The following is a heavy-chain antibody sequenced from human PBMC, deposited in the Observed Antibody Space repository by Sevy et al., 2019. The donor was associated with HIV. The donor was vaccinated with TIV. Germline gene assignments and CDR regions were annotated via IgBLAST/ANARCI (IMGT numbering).Heavy chain of an antibody. J-gene: IGHJ4*02. Sequence: GGSLRLSCAASGLIFSKAWMNWVRQAPGKGLEWVGRIKTKADGATADYAEPVKGRFTISRDDSRNTLYLQMNSLKTEDTAVYYCTTDHWGSTGFYWGQGTLVTVSS. CDR2: IKTKADGATA. D-gene: IGHD3-16*01. CDR3: TTDHWGSTGFY. CDR1: GLIFSKAW. V-gene: IGHV3-15*07.